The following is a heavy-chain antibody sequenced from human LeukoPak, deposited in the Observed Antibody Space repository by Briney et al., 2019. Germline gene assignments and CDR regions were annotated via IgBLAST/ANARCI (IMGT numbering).Heavy chain of an antibody. CDR1: GYTFTGYY. CDR2: INPNSGGT. Sequence: AAVTVSCKASGYTFTGYYMHWVRQAPGQGLEWMGWINPNSGGTNYAQKFQGRVTMTRDTSISTAYMGLSRLRSDDTAVYYCARDLLLYCSGGSCPFDPWGQGTLVTVSS. CDR3: ARDLLLYCSGGSCPFDP. V-gene: IGHV1-2*02. J-gene: IGHJ5*02. D-gene: IGHD2-15*01.